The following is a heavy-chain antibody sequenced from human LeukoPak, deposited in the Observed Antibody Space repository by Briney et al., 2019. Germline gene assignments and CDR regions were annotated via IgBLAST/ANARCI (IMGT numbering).Heavy chain of an antibody. CDR1: GFTFSSYW. V-gene: IGHV3-7*01. Sequence: PGGSLRLSCAASGFTFSSYWMGWVRQAPGKGLEWVANIKQDGSEKYYVDSVKGRFTISRDNAKNSLYLQMNSLRAEDTAVYYCARASEYSSSLSALVAFDIWGQGTMVTVSS. J-gene: IGHJ3*02. CDR3: ARASEYSSSLSALVAFDI. CDR2: IKQDGSEK. D-gene: IGHD6-6*01.